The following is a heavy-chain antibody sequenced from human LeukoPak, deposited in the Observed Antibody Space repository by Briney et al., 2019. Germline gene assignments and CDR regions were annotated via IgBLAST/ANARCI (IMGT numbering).Heavy chain of an antibody. J-gene: IGHJ4*02. V-gene: IGHV3-48*01. D-gene: IGHD6-19*01. Sequence: GGSLRLSCTASGLTFSDYSMNWVRQAPGKGLEWVSYISSTGNPRHYADSVKGRFTISRDNSKNTLYLQMNSLRAEDTAVYYCARVKSSGWYDGALDYWGQGTLVTVSS. CDR3: ARVKSSGWYDGALDY. CDR2: ISSTGNPR. CDR1: GLTFSDYS.